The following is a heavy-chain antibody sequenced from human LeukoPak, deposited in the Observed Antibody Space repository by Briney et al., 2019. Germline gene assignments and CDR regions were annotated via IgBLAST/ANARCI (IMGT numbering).Heavy chain of an antibody. V-gene: IGHV1-2*02. CDR1: GYTFTGYY. J-gene: IGHJ4*02. Sequence: ASVKVSCKASGYTFTGYYMHWVRQAPGQGLEWMGWINPNSGGTNYAQKFQGRVTMTRDTSISTAYMELSRLRSDDTAVYYCARDLTRIYPNHPSDYWGQGTLVTVSS. CDR3: ARDLTRIYPNHPSDY. D-gene: IGHD1-14*01. CDR2: INPNSGGT.